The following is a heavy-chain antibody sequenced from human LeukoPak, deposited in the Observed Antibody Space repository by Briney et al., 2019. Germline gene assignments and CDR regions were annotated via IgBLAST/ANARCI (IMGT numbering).Heavy chain of an antibody. V-gene: IGHV4-39*01. CDR1: GGSISSNSFY. CDR2: IYYSGST. Sequence: SETLSLTCTVSGGSISSNSFYWGWIRQPPGKGLEWIRNIYYSGSTYYSPSLKSRVTISVDTSKNQFSLKLSSVTAADTAVYYCARQTGFSDSSGYYYYFDYWGQGTLVTVSS. J-gene: IGHJ4*02. CDR3: ARQTGFSDSSGYYYYFDY. D-gene: IGHD3-22*01.